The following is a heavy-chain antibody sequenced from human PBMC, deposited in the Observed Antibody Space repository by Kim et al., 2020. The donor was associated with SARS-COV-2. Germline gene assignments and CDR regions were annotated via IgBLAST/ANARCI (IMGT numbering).Heavy chain of an antibody. V-gene: IGHV3-21*01. CDR2: ISSSSSYI. CDR1: GFTFSSYS. Sequence: GGSLRLSCAASGFTFSSYSMNWVRQAPGKGLEWVSSISSSSSYIYYADSVKGRFTISRDNAKNSLYLQMNSLRAEDTAVYYCAREYGSGSYYNLLSNYYYYGMDVWGQGTTVTVSS. D-gene: IGHD3-10*01. CDR3: AREYGSGSYYNLLSNYYYYGMDV. J-gene: IGHJ6*02.